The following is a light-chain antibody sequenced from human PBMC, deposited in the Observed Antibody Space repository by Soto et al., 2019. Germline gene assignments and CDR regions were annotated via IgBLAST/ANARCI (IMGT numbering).Light chain of an antibody. CDR2: RNN. CDR3: AAWDDSLSGGV. V-gene: IGLV1-47*01. J-gene: IGLJ3*02. CDR1: SSNIGSNY. Sequence: QAVVTQPPSASGTPGQRVTISCSGSSSNIGSNYVYWYQQLPGTAPKLLIYRNNHRPSGVPDRFSGSKSGTSASLAISGLRSEAEADYYCAAWDDSLSGGVFGGGTQLTVL.